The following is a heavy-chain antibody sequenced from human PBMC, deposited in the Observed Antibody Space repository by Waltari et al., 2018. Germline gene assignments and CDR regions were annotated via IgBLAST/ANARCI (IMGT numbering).Heavy chain of an antibody. V-gene: IGHV4-34*01. CDR2: INHSGST. CDR3: ARGRKRKSSSWGDY. CDR1: GGSFSGYY. Sequence: QVQLQQWGAGLLKPSETLSLTCAVYGGSFSGYYWSWIRQPPGKGLEWIGEINHSGSTNYNPSLKSRVTISVDTSKNQFSLKLSSVTAADTAVYYCARGRKRKSSSWGDYWGQGTLVTVSS. D-gene: IGHD6-13*01. J-gene: IGHJ4*02.